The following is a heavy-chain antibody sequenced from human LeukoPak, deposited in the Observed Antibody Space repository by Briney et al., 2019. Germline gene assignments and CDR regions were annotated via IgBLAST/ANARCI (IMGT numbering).Heavy chain of an antibody. V-gene: IGHV4-59*01. J-gene: IGHJ4*02. CDR1: GGSISSYY. D-gene: IGHD1-26*01. Sequence: SETLSLTCTVSGGSISSYYWSWIRQPPGKGLEWIGYIYYSGSTNYNPSLKSRVTISVDTSKNQFSLKLSSVTAADTAVYYCARGDGSYESPHFDYWGQGTLVTVSS. CDR3: ARGDGSYESPHFDY. CDR2: IYYSGST.